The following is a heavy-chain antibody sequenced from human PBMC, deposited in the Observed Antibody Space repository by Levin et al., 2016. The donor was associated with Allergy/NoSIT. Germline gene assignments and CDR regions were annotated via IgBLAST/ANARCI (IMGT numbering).Heavy chain of an antibody. V-gene: IGHV3-23*01. CDR2: MSGHGDT. J-gene: IGHJ4*02. CDR3: ANYFQLITPTPLDV. Sequence: WIRQPPGKGLEWVAVMSGHGDTFYGDSVKGRFTITRDNSRNILELQMNSLRIEDTAVYYCANYFQLITPTPLDVWGQGTLVTVSS. D-gene: IGHD3-16*01.